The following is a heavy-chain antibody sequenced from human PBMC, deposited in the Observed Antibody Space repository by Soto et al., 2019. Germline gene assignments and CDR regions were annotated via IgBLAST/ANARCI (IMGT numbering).Heavy chain of an antibody. J-gene: IGHJ6*02. CDR1: GFTVSSNY. CDR2: ISSNGVSM. CDR3: ARLASLGHPYYFGMDV. V-gene: IGHV3-11*01. Sequence: PGGSLRLSCAASGFTVSSNYMSWVRQAPGKGLEWVSYISSNGVSMYYGDSVKGRFTISRDDAENSLHLQMNSLRAEDTAVYYCARLASLGHPYYFGMDVWGQGTTVTVSS.